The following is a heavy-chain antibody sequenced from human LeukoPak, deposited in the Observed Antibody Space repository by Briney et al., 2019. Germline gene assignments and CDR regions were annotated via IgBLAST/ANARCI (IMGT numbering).Heavy chain of an antibody. CDR1: GGTFSSYA. J-gene: IGHJ4*02. D-gene: IGHD5-18*01. CDR2: IIPIFGTA. CDR3: ARERRYSYGYPDY. V-gene: IGHV1-69*05. Sequence: SVKVSCKASGGTFSSYAISSVRQAPGQGLEWMGRIIPIFGTANYAQKFQGRVTITTDESTSTAYMELSSLRSEDTAVYYCARERRYSYGYPDYWGQGTLVTVSS.